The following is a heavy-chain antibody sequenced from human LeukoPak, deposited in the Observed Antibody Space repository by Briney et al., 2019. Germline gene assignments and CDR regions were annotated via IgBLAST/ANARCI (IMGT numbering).Heavy chain of an antibody. D-gene: IGHD3-10*01. CDR2: IYTSGST. CDR1: GCSISSYY. Sequence: SETLSLACTVSGCSISSYYWSWIRQPAGKGLEWIGRIYTSGSTNYNPSLKSRVTMSVDAPKNQFSLKLSSVTAADTAVNYCARGAAAMGSGSYYGARYYYYMDVWGKGTRVSVPS. V-gene: IGHV4-4*07. J-gene: IGHJ6*03. CDR3: ARGAAAMGSGSYYGARYYYYMDV.